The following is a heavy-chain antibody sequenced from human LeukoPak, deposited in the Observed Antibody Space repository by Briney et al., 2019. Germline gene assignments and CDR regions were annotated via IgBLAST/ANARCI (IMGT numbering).Heavy chain of an antibody. Sequence: ASVKLSCNASGYTFTSYDINWVRQATGQGHEWMGWMNPNSGNTGYAQKFQGRVTMTRNTSISTAYMELSSLRSEDTAVYYCARGLRGYSYGFGVWFDPWGQGTLVTVSS. J-gene: IGHJ5*02. CDR2: MNPNSGNT. V-gene: IGHV1-8*01. D-gene: IGHD5-18*01. CDR3: ARGLRGYSYGFGVWFDP. CDR1: GYTFTSYD.